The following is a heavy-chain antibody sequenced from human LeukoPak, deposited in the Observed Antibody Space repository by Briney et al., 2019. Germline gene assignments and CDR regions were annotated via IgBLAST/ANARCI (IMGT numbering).Heavy chain of an antibody. D-gene: IGHD5-18*01. Sequence: ASVKVSCKASGGTFSSYAISWVRQAPGQGLEWMGGIIPIFGTANYAQKFQGRVTITADKSTSTAYMELSSLRSGDTAVYYCARVNGAHTAMAPIWDYWGQGTLVTVSS. CDR1: GGTFSSYA. J-gene: IGHJ4*02. V-gene: IGHV1-69*06. CDR3: ARVNGAHTAMAPIWDY. CDR2: IIPIFGTA.